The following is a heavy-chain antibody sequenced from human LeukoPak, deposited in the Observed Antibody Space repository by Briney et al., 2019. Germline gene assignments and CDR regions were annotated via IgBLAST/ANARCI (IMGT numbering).Heavy chain of an antibody. CDR2: IIPIFGTA. CDR3: ARGTYYYDSSGYYGLDY. J-gene: IGHJ4*02. D-gene: IGHD3-22*01. Sequence: SVKVSCKASGGTFSSYAISWVRQAPGQGLEWMGGIIPIFGTANYAQKFQGRVTITTDESTSTAYMELSSLRSEDTAVYYCARGTYYYDSSGYYGLDYWGQGTLVTVSS. CDR1: GGTFSSYA. V-gene: IGHV1-69*05.